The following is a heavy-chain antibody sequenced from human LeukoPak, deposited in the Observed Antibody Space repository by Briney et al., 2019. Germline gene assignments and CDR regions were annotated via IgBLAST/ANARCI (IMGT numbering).Heavy chain of an antibody. D-gene: IGHD6-19*01. CDR3: ARGLNIAVAGYFDY. CDR1: GGSFSGYY. V-gene: IGHV4-34*01. Sequence: PSETLSLTCAVYGGSFSGYYWSWIRQPPGKGLEWIGEINHSGSTNYNPSLKSRVTISVDTSKNQFSLKLSSVTAADTAVYYCARGLNIAVAGYFDYWGQGTLVTVSS. J-gene: IGHJ4*02. CDR2: INHSGST.